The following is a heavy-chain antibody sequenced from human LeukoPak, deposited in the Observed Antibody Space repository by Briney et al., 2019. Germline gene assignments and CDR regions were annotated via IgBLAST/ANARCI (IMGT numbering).Heavy chain of an antibody. CDR3: ARDRGYSSRASYYFDY. Sequence: SETLSLTCIVSGGSIRSNSYYWGWIRQPPGKGLEWIGSIYHSGSTYYNPSLKSRVTISVDTSKNQFSLKLSSVTAADTAVYYCARDRGYSSRASYYFDYWGQGTLVTVSS. CDR1: GGSIRSNSYY. D-gene: IGHD6-13*01. V-gene: IGHV4-39*07. J-gene: IGHJ4*02. CDR2: IYHSGST.